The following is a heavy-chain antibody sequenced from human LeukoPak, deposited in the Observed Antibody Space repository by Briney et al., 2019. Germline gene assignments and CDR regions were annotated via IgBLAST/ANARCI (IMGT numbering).Heavy chain of an antibody. Sequence: PGGSLRLSCAASGFTFSSYSMNWVRQAPGKGLEWVSSISSSSSYIYYADSVKGRFTISRDNAKNSLYLQMNSLRAEDTAVYYCAKEIREPTFFDSWGQGTRVTVSS. D-gene: IGHD1-26*01. CDR1: GFTFSSYS. J-gene: IGHJ4*02. CDR2: ISSSSSYI. V-gene: IGHV3-21*04. CDR3: AKEIREPTFFDS.